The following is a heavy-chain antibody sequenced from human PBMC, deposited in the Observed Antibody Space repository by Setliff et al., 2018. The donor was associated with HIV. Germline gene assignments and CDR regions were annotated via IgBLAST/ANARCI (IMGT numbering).Heavy chain of an antibody. J-gene: IGHJ6*03. D-gene: IGHD6-13*01. CDR1: GYTFTRFG. V-gene: IGHV1-18*01. Sequence: ASVKVSCKASGYTFTRFGISWVRQAPGQGLEWMGWISGHNGRTDYAQKFQGRVTVTTDTSTETAYMELRSLRSDDTAVYYCARDMQQLVPGEHYYYMDVWGKGTTVTVSS. CDR3: ARDMQQLVPGEHYYYMDV. CDR2: ISGHNGRT.